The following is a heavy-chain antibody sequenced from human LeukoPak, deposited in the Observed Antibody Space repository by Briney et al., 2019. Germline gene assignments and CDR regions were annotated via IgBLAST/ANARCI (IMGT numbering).Heavy chain of an antibody. CDR3: AKDDREYSSSWYNWFDP. V-gene: IGHV3-23*01. J-gene: IGHJ5*02. CDR1: GFTFSAFA. Sequence: GGSLRLSCAASGFTFSAFAMTWVRQAPGKGLEWVSAISGSGGSTYYADSVKGRFTISRDNSKNTLYLQMNSLRAEDTAVYYCAKDDREYSSSWYNWFDPWGQGTLVTVSS. CDR2: ISGSGGST. D-gene: IGHD6-13*01.